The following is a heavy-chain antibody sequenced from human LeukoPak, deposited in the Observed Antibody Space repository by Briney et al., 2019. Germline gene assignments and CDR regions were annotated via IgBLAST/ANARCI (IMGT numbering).Heavy chain of an antibody. J-gene: IGHJ4*02. CDR2: ISGSGAST. Sequence: GRSLRLSCTASGFTFSSYAMSWVRQAPGKGLEWVSAISGSGASTSYANSVKGPFTISRDNSKNTLYLQMSSLRAEDTAIYYCARPTSGWYLGYYWGQGTLVTVSS. CDR3: ARPTSGWYLGYY. V-gene: IGHV3-23*01. CDR1: GFTFSSYA. D-gene: IGHD6-19*01.